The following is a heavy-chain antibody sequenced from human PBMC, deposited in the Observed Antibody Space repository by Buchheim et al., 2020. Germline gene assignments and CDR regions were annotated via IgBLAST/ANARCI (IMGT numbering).Heavy chain of an antibody. CDR1: GYTFTSYY. CDR2: INPSGGST. Sequence: QVQLVQSGAEVKKPGASVKVSCKASGYTFTSYYMHWVRQAPGQGLEWVAIINPSGGSTYYAQKFQGRVTMPPDTSTSTVYMDLSSLRSEDTAVYYCARGWPSWYQGRSYYCDHWGQGTL. CDR3: ARGWPSWYQGRSYYCDH. D-gene: IGHD6-13*01. J-gene: IGHJ4*02. V-gene: IGHV1-46*01.